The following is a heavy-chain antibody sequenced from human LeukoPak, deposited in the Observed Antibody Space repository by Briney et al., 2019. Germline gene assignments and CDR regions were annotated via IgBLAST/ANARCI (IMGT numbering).Heavy chain of an antibody. Sequence: PGGSLRLSCAASGFTFSSYGMHWVRQAPGKGLEWVAFIRYDGSNKYYADSVEGRFTISRDNSKNTLYLQMNSLRAEDTAVYYCAKVPTVTTSYWGQGTLVTVSS. CDR2: IRYDGSNK. CDR3: AKVPTVTTSY. V-gene: IGHV3-30*02. CDR1: GFTFSSYG. J-gene: IGHJ4*02. D-gene: IGHD4-17*01.